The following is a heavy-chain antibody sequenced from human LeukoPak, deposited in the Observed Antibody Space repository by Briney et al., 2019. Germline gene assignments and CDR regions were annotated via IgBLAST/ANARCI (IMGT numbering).Heavy chain of an antibody. V-gene: IGHV3-7*01. CDR1: GFTFSDSW. Sequence: GGSLRLSCAASGFTFSDSWMSWVRQAPGKGLEWVANMNQDGSEKDYVDSVKGRFTISRDNARNSLYLQMGSLRAEDTAVYYCATFTHWVAGDVWGQGTTVTVSS. D-gene: IGHD7-27*01. CDR2: MNQDGSEK. CDR3: ATFTHWVAGDV. J-gene: IGHJ6*02.